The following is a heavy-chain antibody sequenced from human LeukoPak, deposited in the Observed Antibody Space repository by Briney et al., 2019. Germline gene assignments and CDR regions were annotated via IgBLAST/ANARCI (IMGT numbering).Heavy chain of an antibody. CDR1: GFTFSSYW. Sequence: GGSLRLSCAASGFTFSSYWMSWVRQAPGKGLEWVANIKKDGSEKYYADSVRGRFTISRDNAKNSLYLQMNSLRADDTAVYYCARAGSSIAALAGVYEAFHVWGQGTMVTVSS. D-gene: IGHD6-6*01. CDR2: IKKDGSEK. J-gene: IGHJ3*01. CDR3: ARAGSSIAALAGVYEAFHV. V-gene: IGHV3-7*01.